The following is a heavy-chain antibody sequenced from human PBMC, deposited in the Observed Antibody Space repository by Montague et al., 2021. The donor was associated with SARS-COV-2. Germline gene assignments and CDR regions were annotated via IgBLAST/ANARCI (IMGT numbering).Heavy chain of an antibody. V-gene: IGHV4-39*01. D-gene: IGHD3-22*01. CDR1: GGSISSSTYY. CDR2: IFYSGSA. CDR3: ATHQSGTMMAY. Sequence: SETLSLTCAVSGGSISSSTYYWVWIRQPPGKGLEWVGTIFYSGSAYYNPSLKSRVTVSVDTSKNQFSLKLSSVTAADTAAYYCATHQSGTMMAYWGQGTLVTVPS. J-gene: IGHJ4*02.